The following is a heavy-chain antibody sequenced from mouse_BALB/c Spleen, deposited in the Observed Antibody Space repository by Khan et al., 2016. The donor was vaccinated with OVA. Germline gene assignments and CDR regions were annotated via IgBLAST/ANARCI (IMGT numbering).Heavy chain of an antibody. V-gene: IGHV2-6*02. CDR2: IWSDGIT. J-gene: IGHJ4*01. CDR3: ARSDFYAMDY. CDR1: GSSLTTYG. Sequence: QVQLKQSGPGLVAPSQSLSITCTVSGSSLTTYGVHWVRQPPGRGLEWLVVIWSDGITTYNSALKSRLSISKDNSKSQVFLKMNSLQTDDTAMYYCARSDFYAMDYWGQGTSVTVSS.